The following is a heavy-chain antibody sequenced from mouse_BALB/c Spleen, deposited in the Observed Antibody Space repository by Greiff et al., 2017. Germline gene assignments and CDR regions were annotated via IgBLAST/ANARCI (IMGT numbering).Heavy chain of an antibody. Sequence: QVQLKESGPGLVAPSQSLSITCSVSGFSLTSYDISWIRQPPGKGLEWLGVIWTGGGTNYNSAFMSRLSISKDNSKSQVFLKMNSLQTDDTAMYYCARGYDWYFDVWGAGTTVTVSS. D-gene: IGHD2-12*01. CDR3: ARGYDWYFDV. V-gene: IGHV2-9-2*01. J-gene: IGHJ1*01. CDR1: GFSLTSYD. CDR2: IWTGGGT.